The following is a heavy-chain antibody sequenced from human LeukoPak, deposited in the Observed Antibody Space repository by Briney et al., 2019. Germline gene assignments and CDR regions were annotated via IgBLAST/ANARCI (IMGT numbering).Heavy chain of an antibody. CDR1: GFTFSSYW. CDR2: IKQDGSEK. CDR3: ATALELGAKELDY. J-gene: IGHJ4*02. Sequence: GGSLRLSCAASGFTFSSYWMSWVRQAPGKGLEWVANIKQDGSEKYYVDSVKGRFTISRDNAKNSLYLQMNSLRAEDTAVYYCATALELGAKELDYWGQGALVTVSS. V-gene: IGHV3-7*01. D-gene: IGHD1-26*01.